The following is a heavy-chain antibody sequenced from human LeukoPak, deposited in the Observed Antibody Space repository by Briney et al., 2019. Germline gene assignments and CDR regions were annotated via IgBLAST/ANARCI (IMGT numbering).Heavy chain of an antibody. J-gene: IGHJ6*02. CDR2: ISYDGSNK. CDR1: GFTFSSYA. CDR3: ARASMIVGLYGMDV. V-gene: IGHV3-30-3*01. Sequence: GGSLRLSCAASGFTFSSYAMHWVRQAPGKGLEWVAVISYDGSNKYYADSVKGRFTISRDNSKNTLYLQMNSLRAEDTAVYYCARASMIVGLYGMDVWGQGTTVTVSS. D-gene: IGHD3-22*01.